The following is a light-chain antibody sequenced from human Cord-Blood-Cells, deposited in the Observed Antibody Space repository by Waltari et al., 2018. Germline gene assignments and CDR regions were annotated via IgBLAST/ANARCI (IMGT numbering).Light chain of an antibody. Sequence: QSVLTQPPSASGTPGQRVTISCSGSSSNIGSNYVYWYQQLPGTAPKLLIYRNNQRPSGVPYRFSGSKSGTSAALDISGLRSEDEADYYCAAWDDSLSGWVFGGGTKLTVL. J-gene: IGLJ3*02. V-gene: IGLV1-47*01. CDR3: AAWDDSLSGWV. CDR1: SSNIGSNY. CDR2: RNN.